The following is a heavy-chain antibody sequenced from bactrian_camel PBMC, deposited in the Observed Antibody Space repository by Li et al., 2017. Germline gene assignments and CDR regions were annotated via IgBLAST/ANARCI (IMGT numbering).Heavy chain of an antibody. Sequence: QLVESGEALVQPGGSLRLSCEASVLGYDMGWFRQAPGKGREGVASIRTDFSQTNYADSVKGRFTISQDIAKKTLFLQMDSLKTEDTAMYYCAASDRRRYDLGPPLDQGRYNIWGQGTQVTVS. CDR3: AASDRRRYDLGPPLDQGRYNI. V-gene: IGHV3-2*01. CDR2: IRTDFSQT. CDR1: VLGYD. D-gene: IGHD3*01. J-gene: IGHJ4*01.